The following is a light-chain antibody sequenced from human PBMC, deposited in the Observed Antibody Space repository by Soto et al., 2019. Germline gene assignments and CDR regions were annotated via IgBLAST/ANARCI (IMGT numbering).Light chain of an antibody. J-gene: IGKJ2*01. Sequence: DVQMTQSPSSLAASVGDRVTITCQASQDIGDYVNWYQQNPGKAPNLLIFDASILERGVPSRFSGSGSGTDFTFTINSLQPEDIATSYCQQYDDLPYTFGQGTQLEIK. CDR3: QQYDDLPYT. CDR2: DAS. V-gene: IGKV1-33*01. CDR1: QDIGDY.